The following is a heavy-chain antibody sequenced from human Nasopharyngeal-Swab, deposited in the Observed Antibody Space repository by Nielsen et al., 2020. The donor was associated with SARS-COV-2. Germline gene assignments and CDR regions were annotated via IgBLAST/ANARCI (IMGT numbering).Heavy chain of an antibody. CDR3: ARGGGLRKDYYYSYYYMDV. J-gene: IGHJ6*03. CDR2: IIPILPIP. CDR1: GGTFSSYG. D-gene: IGHD5-12*01. V-gene: IGHV1-69*10. Sequence: SVKVSCKTSGGTFSSYGISWFRQAPGQGLEWMGGIIPILPIPNYAQKFQDRVTITADKSTSTAYMDLSSLRSEDTAAYYCARGGGLRKDYYYSYYYMDVWGKGTTVTVSS.